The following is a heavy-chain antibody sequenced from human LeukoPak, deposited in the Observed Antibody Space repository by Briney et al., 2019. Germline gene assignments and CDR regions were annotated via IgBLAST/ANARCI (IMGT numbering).Heavy chain of an antibody. CDR2: ISYDGSNK. V-gene: IGHV3-30-3*01. J-gene: IGHJ4*02. CDR1: GFTFSSYA. Sequence: GRSLRLSCAASGFTFSSYAMHWVRQAPGKGLEWVAVISYDGSNKYYADSVKGRFTISRDNAKNSLYLLMNSLRAEDTAVYYCARDPFRRGLRSFDYWGQGTLVTVSS. D-gene: IGHD4-17*01. CDR3: ARDPFRRGLRSFDY.